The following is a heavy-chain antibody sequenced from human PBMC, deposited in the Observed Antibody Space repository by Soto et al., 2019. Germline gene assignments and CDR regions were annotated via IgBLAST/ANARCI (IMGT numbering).Heavy chain of an antibody. CDR3: ARERDCSSTSCDPTFDY. Sequence: SETLSLTCAVSGGSISSSNWWSWVRQPPGKGLEWIGEIYHSGSTNYNPSLKSRVTISVDKSKNQFSLKLSSVTAADTAVYYCARERDCSSTSCDPTFDYWGQGTLVTVSS. J-gene: IGHJ4*02. CDR2: IYHSGST. CDR1: GGSISSSNW. D-gene: IGHD2-2*01. V-gene: IGHV4-4*02.